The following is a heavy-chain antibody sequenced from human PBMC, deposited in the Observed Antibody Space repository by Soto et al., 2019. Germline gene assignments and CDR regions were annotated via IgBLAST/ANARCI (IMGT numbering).Heavy chain of an antibody. J-gene: IGHJ5*02. CDR1: GYNFDAFD. CDR3: ARVWSGTTGWFDP. V-gene: IGHV1-46*02. D-gene: IGHD1-7*01. Sequence: ASVKVSCKASGYNFDAFDIHWVRQAPGQGLEWMGRINPSGGSTSYAQKFQGRVTMTRDTSTSTVYMELSSLRSEDTAVYYCARVWSGTTGWFDPWGQGTLVTVSS. CDR2: INPSGGST.